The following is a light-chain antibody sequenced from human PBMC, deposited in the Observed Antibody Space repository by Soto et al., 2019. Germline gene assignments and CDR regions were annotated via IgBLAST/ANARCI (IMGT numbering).Light chain of an antibody. CDR2: GNS. CDR3: QSYDSSLSAL. J-gene: IGLJ3*02. V-gene: IGLV1-40*01. CDR1: SSNIGARYD. Sequence: QAVVTQPPSVSGAPGQRVTISCTGSSSNIGARYDVHWYQQLPGTAPKLLIYGNSNRPSGVPDRFSGSKSGTSASLAITGLQAEDEADYYCQSYDSSLSALFGGGTKLTVL.